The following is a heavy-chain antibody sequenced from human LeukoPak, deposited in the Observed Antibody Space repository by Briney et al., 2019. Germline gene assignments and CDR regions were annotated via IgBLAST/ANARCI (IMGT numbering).Heavy chain of an antibody. CDR3: ARGRKGLDY. J-gene: IGHJ4*02. Sequence: SETLSLTCTVSGGSISSSSYYWSWIRQPPGKGLEWIGSIYYSGSTYYNPSLKSRVTISVDTSKNQFSLKLSSVTAADTAVYYCARGRKGLDYWGQGTLVTVSS. V-gene: IGHV4-39*01. CDR2: IYYSGST. CDR1: GGSISSSSYY.